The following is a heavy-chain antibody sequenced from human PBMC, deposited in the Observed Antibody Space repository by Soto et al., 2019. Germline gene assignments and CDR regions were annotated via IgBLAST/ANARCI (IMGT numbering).Heavy chain of an antibody. Sequence: QVQLVQSGAEVKKPGASVKVSCKASGYTFTSYYMHWVRQAPGQGLEWMGIINPSGGSTSYAQKFQGRVTMTRDTATSTVYMELSSLRSEDTAVYYCARAVGGSSDSYYYYGMDVWGQGTTVTVSS. CDR2: INPSGGST. V-gene: IGHV1-46*01. CDR3: ARAVGGSSDSYYYYGMDV. D-gene: IGHD6-6*01. J-gene: IGHJ6*02. CDR1: GYTFTSYY.